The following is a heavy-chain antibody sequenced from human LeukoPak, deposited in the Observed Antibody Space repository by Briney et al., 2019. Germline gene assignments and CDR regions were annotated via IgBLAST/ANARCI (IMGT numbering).Heavy chain of an antibody. CDR1: GGSISSGGYY. D-gene: IGHD3-3*01. Sequence: SETLSLTCTVSGGSISSGGYYWSWIRQPPGKGLEWIGYIYHSGSTYYNPSLKSRVTISVDRSKNQFSLKLSSVTAADTAVYYCARDTGPPYYDFWSGYRNDAFDIWGQGTMVTVSS. V-gene: IGHV4-30-2*01. J-gene: IGHJ3*02. CDR3: ARDTGPPYYDFWSGYRNDAFDI. CDR2: IYHSGST.